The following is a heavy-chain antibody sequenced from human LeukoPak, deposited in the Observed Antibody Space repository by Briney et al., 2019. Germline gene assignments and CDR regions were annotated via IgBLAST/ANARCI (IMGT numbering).Heavy chain of an antibody. CDR3: ARGLKLVSSSWLDY. CDR1: GGSFSGYY. V-gene: IGHV4-34*01. J-gene: IGHJ4*02. Sequence: SETLPLTCAVYGGSFSGYYWSWIRQPPGKGLEWIGEINHSGSTNYNPSLKSRVTISVDTSKNQFSLKLSSVTAADTAVYYCARGLKLVSSSWLDYWGQGTLVTVSS. CDR2: INHSGST. D-gene: IGHD6-13*01.